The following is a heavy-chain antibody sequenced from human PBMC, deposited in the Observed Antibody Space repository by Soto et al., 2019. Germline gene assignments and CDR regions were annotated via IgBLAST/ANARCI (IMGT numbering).Heavy chain of an antibody. D-gene: IGHD2-2*01. Sequence: SETLSLTCTVSGGSISSGGYYWSWIRQHPGKGLEWIGYVYYSGSTYYNPSLKSRVTISVDTSKNQFSLKLSSVTAADTAVYYCARASIVVVPAAIQAEYFQHWGQGTLVTVSS. CDR2: VYYSGST. CDR1: GGSISSGGYY. J-gene: IGHJ1*01. V-gene: IGHV4-31*03. CDR3: ARASIVVVPAAIQAEYFQH.